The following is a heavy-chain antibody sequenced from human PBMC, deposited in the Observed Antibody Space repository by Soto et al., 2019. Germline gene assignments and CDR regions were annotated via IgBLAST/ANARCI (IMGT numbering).Heavy chain of an antibody. D-gene: IGHD3-10*02. Sequence: IRASCAASGFAFRTYCMSWGRQTPGKGLEWVANIKQDGSEKYYVDSVKGPFTLPRDNAKNSLHLQMDSLRAEDTAMYFCARVDYVNGWIFACCGQGTLVTGSS. CDR2: IKQDGSEK. CDR3: ARVDYVNGWIFAC. J-gene: IGHJ4*01. V-gene: IGHV3-7*01. CDR1: GFAFRTYC.